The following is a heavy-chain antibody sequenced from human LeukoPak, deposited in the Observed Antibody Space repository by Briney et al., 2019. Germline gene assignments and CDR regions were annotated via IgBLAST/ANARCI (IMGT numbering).Heavy chain of an antibody. CDR3: ARAGVCTSCYSIWFDP. CDR2: IYYSGST. V-gene: IGHV4-31*03. D-gene: IGHD2-2*02. Sequence: SETLSLTCTVSGGSISSGGYYWSWLRQHPGKGLEWIGYIYYSGSTYYNPSLKSRVTISVDTSKNQFSLKLSSVAAADTAVYYCARAGVCTSCYSIWFDPWGQGTLVTVSS. J-gene: IGHJ5*02. CDR1: GGSISSGGYY.